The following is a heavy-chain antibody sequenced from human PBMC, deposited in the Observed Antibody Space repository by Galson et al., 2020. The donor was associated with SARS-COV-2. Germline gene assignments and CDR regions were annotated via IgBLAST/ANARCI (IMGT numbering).Heavy chain of an antibody. CDR2: IYSGGST. CDR3: ASYYDSSGYYSVAFDI. CDR1: GFTFSSNY. Sequence: GESLKISCAASGFTFSSNYMSWVRQAPGKGLEWVSVIYSGGSTYYADSVKGRFTISRHNSKNTLYLQMNSLRAEDTAVYYCASYYDSSGYYSVAFDIWGQGTMVTVSS. V-gene: IGHV3-53*04. D-gene: IGHD3-22*01. J-gene: IGHJ3*02.